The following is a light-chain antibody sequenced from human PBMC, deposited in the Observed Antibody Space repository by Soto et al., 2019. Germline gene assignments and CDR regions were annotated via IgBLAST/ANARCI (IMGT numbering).Light chain of an antibody. J-gene: IGLJ3*02. CDR2: NND. Sequence: QSALTQAPSASGTPGQRVTISCSGTSSNIGSNTVNWYQQLPGTAPKLLIYNNDQRPSGVPDRFSGSKSGTSASLAIGGLQSEDEADYYCAVWDDSLNGGVFGGGTQLTVL. CDR3: AVWDDSLNGGV. V-gene: IGLV1-44*01. CDR1: SSNIGSNT.